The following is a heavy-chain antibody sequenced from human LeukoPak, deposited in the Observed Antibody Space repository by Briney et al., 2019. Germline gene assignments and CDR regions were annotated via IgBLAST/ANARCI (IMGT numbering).Heavy chain of an antibody. D-gene: IGHD2-2*01. V-gene: IGHV4-59*01. Sequence: PSETLSLTCTVSGDSISSCYWSWLRRPPREDLVGFGYIYYSGSTNYNPSLQSRVNISVDTSKNQFSLKLSAVTAADTAVYYCARGPAARPWYYYYYMDVWVKGTTVTISS. CDR3: ARGPAARPWYYYYYMDV. J-gene: IGHJ6*03. CDR1: GDSISSCY. CDR2: IYYSGST.